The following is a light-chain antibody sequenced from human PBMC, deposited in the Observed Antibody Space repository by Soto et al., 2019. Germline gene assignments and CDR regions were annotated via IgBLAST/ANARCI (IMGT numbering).Light chain of an antibody. CDR3: QQYNNWPWT. CDR2: GES. CDR1: QSININ. Sequence: ETVMTQSPATLSVSPGERATLSCRASQSININLAWYQQKPGQAPRLLIYGESARATGIPARFSGTGSGTEFTLTISSLQSEDFAVYYCQQYNNWPWTFGQRTKVEIK. V-gene: IGKV3-15*01. J-gene: IGKJ1*01.